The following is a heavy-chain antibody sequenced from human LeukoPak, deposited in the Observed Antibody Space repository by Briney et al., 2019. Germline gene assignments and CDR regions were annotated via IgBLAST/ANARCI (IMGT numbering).Heavy chain of an antibody. CDR2: IDPSDSYT. CDR1: GYSFTTYW. Sequence: GESLQISCKGSGYSFTTYWISWVRQMPGKGLEWMGRIDPSDSYTNYSPSFQGHVTMSADRSISTAYLQWSSLKASDTALYYCARQAVDYYYGMDVWGQGTTVTVSS. V-gene: IGHV5-10-1*01. CDR3: ARQAVDYYYGMDV. D-gene: IGHD6-25*01. J-gene: IGHJ6*02.